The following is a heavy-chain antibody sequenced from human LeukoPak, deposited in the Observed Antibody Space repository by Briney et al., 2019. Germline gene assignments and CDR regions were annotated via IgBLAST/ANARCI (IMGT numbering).Heavy chain of an antibody. D-gene: IGHD4/OR15-4a*01. V-gene: IGHV1-2*06. CDR3: ARADYRGNWFDP. J-gene: IGHJ5*02. CDR1: GYTFTGYY. CDR2: INPNSGGT. Sequence: ASVKVSCKASGYTFTGYYRHWVRQAPGQGLEWMGRINPNSGGTNYAQKFQGRVTMTTDTSTSTAYMELRSLRSDDTAVYYCARADYRGNWFDPWGQGTLVTVSS.